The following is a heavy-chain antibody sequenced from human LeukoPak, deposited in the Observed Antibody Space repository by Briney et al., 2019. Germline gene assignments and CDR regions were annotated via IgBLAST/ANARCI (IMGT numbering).Heavy chain of an antibody. D-gene: IGHD5-12*01. CDR2: IHYSGRI. J-gene: IGHJ4*02. Sequence: PSETLSLTCTVSGASISDYYWNWIRQPPGKGLEWIGYIHYSGRINYNPSLKSRVTISLDTSKNQFSLKLTSVTAADTAVYYCARVSGYDWESFYDYWGQGSLVTVSS. CDR1: GASISDYY. V-gene: IGHV4-59*01. CDR3: ARVSGYDWESFYDY.